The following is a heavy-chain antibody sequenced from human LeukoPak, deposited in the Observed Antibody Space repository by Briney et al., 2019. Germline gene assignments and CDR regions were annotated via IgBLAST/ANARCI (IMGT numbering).Heavy chain of an antibody. CDR3: ARERWELRTDY. D-gene: IGHD1-26*01. Sequence: EASVKVSCKASGGTFSSYAISWVRQAPGQGLEWMGGIIPIFGTANYAQKFQGRVTITTDESTSTAYMELSSLRSEDTAVYYCARERWELRTDYWGQGTLVTVSS. V-gene: IGHV1-69*05. J-gene: IGHJ4*02. CDR2: IIPIFGTA. CDR1: GGTFSSYA.